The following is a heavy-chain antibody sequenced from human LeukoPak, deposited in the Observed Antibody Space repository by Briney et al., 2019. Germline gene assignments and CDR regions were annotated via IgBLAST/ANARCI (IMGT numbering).Heavy chain of an antibody. V-gene: IGHV4-59*11. CDR2: IYYSGGT. J-gene: IGHJ5*02. D-gene: IGHD3-3*01. Sequence: PSETLSLTCTVSGGSISSHYWSWIRQPPGEGLEWIGYIYYSGGTNYNPSLKSRVTISVDTSKNQFSLKLSSVTAADTAVYYCARYYDFWSGYNWFDPWGQGTLVTVSS. CDR3: ARYYDFWSGYNWFDP. CDR1: GGSISSHY.